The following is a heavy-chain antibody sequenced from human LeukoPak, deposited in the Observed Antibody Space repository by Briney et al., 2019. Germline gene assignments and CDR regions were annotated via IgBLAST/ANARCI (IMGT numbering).Heavy chain of an antibody. J-gene: IGHJ3*02. V-gene: IGHV3-11*01. CDR2: IRSSGSTI. CDR3: ARGGYCSSTSCYRFTDAFDI. Sequence: PGGSLRLSCAASGFTFSDYYMSWIRQAPGKGLEWVSYIRSSGSTIYYADSVGGRFTISRDNAKNSLYLQMNSLRAEDTAVYYCARGGYCSSTSCYRFTDAFDIWGQGTMVTVSS. CDR1: GFTFSDYY. D-gene: IGHD2-2*01.